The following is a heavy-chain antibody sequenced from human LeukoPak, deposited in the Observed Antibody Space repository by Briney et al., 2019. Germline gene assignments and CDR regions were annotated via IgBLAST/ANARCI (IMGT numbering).Heavy chain of an antibody. CDR2: IKSKTDGGTT. J-gene: IGHJ4*02. D-gene: IGHD6-6*01. Sequence: PGGSLRLSCAASGFTFSNAWMSWVRQAPGKGLEWVGRIKSKTDGGTTDYAAPVKGRFTISRDDSKNTLYLQMNRLKTEDTAVYYCTTDLSSSPFDYWGQGTLVTVSS. V-gene: IGHV3-15*01. CDR1: GFTFSNAW. CDR3: TTDLSSSPFDY.